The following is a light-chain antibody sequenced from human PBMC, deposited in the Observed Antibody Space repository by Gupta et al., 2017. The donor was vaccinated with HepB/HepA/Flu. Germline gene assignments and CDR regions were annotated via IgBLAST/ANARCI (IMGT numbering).Light chain of an antibody. CDR2: EVT. V-gene: IGLV2-23*02. CDR1: NNDVGGYNL. J-gene: IGLJ2*01. CDR3: CSYVGSGPLV. Sequence: QSALTQPASVSGSPGQSISISCTGTNNDVGGYNLVSWYQQHPGEVPKLIIYEVTKRPSGVSNRFSGSKSGNTASLTISGLQAEDEADYYCCSYVGSGPLVLGGGTKVTVL.